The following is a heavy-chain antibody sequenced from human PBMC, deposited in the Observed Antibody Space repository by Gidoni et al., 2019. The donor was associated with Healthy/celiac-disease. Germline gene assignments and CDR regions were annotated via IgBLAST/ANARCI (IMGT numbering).Heavy chain of an antibody. CDR1: GFTFSSYS. D-gene: IGHD6-13*01. J-gene: IGHJ3*02. CDR2: ISSSSSYI. Sequence: EVQLVESGGGLVKPGGSLRLSCAASGFTFSSYSMNWVRQAPGKGLEWVSSISSSSSYIYYADSVKGRFTISRDNAKNSLYLQMNSLRAEDTAVYYCARDGIAAAGSERRRSDAFDIWGQGTMVTVSS. V-gene: IGHV3-21*01. CDR3: ARDGIAAAGSERRRSDAFDI.